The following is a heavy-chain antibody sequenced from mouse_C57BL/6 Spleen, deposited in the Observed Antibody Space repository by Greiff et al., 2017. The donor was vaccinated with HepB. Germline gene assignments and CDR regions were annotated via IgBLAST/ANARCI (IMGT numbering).Heavy chain of an antibody. CDR3: TTVVARGDY. D-gene: IGHD1-1*01. V-gene: IGHV6-3*01. Sequence: EVQLVESGGGLVQPGGSMKLSCVASGFTFSNYWMNWVRQSPEKGLEWVAQIRLKSDNYATHYAVSVKGRFTISRDDSKSSIYLQMNNLRAEDTVIYYCTTVVARGDYWGQGTTLTVSS. CDR1: GFTFSNYW. J-gene: IGHJ2*01. CDR2: IRLKSDNYAT.